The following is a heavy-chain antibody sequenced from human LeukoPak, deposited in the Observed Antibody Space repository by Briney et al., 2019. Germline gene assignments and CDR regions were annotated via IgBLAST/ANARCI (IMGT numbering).Heavy chain of an antibody. J-gene: IGHJ4*02. V-gene: IGHV3-30*04. CDR1: GFTFSSYA. D-gene: IGHD1-26*01. CDR3: AKDRNPRRAKDDYFDY. CDR2: ISYDGSNK. Sequence: GGSLRLSCAASGFTFSSYAMHWVRQDPGKGLEWVAVISYDGSNKYYADSVKGRFTISRDNSKNTLYLQMNSLRAEDTAVYYCAKDRNPRRAKDDYFDYWGQGTLVTFSS.